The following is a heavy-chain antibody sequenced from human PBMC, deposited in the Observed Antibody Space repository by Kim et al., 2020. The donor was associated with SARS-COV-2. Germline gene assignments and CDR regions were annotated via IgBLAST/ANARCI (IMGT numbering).Heavy chain of an antibody. Sequence: SETLSLTCSVSGVSISSGDYYWGWIRHPPGRGLEWIGSIHYSGSTNYNPALKSRISTSIDTSRNQFSLKLSSVTAADTAVYFCARDQYCSSSSCHGRDHFFDNWGQGALVTVSS. CDR3: ARDQYCSSSSCHGRDHFFDN. V-gene: IGHV4-30-4*01. D-gene: IGHD2-15*01. J-gene: IGHJ4*02. CDR1: GVSISSGDYY. CDR2: IHYSGST.